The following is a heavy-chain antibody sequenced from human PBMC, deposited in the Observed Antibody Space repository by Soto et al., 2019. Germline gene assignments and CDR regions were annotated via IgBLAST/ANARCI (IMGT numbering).Heavy chain of an antibody. CDR3: ARVLAPTYCSGGSCYPVDSY. J-gene: IGHJ4*02. CDR2: ISYDGSNK. Sequence: GGSLRLSCAASGFTFISYSVHWVRQAQGKGLEWVAVISYDGSNKYYADSVKGRFTISRDNSKNTLYLQMNSLRAEDTAVYYCARVLAPTYCSGGSCYPVDSYWGQGTLVTVSS. V-gene: IGHV3-30-3*01. D-gene: IGHD2-15*01. CDR1: GFTFISYS.